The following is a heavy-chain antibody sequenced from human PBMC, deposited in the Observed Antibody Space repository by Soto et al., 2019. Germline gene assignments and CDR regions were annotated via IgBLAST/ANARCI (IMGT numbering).Heavy chain of an antibody. CDR2: ISGSNGIT. Sequence: GSLRLSCAASVFAFFNYAMSCVRDSPGKWLEWVSGISGSNGITDYADSVKGRFTISRDNSKNTMYLQVKSLRAEAAAGNFCARDRAYDFKKNSYYYYA. J-gene: IGHJ6*01. CDR3: ARDRAYDFKKNSYYYYA. CDR1: VFAFFNYA. V-gene: IGHV3-23*01. D-gene: IGHD3-3*01.